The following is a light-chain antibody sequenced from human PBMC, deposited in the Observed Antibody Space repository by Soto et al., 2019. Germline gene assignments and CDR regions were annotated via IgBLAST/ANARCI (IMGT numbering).Light chain of an antibody. V-gene: IGKV1-5*01. CDR2: DAS. CDR3: QQYFTTPIT. J-gene: IGKJ5*01. Sequence: DIQMTQSPSTLSASVGDRVTITCRASQTISNWLAWYQQKPGKAPRLLIYDASTLESGVPDRFSGSGSGTDFTLTISTLQAEDVAIYHCQQYFTTPITFGQGTRLEIK. CDR1: QTISNW.